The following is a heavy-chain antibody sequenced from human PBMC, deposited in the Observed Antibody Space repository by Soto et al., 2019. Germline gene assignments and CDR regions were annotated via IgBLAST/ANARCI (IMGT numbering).Heavy chain of an antibody. CDR3: ARDKKGDILYGMDV. Sequence: GGSLRLSCAASGFTFSSYAMHWVRQAPGKGLEWVAVISYDGSNKYYADSVKGRFTISRDNSKNTLYLQMNSLRAEDTAVYYCARDKKGDILYGMDVWGQGTTVTVSS. D-gene: IGHD5-12*01. CDR2: ISYDGSNK. CDR1: GFTFSSYA. J-gene: IGHJ6*02. V-gene: IGHV3-30-3*01.